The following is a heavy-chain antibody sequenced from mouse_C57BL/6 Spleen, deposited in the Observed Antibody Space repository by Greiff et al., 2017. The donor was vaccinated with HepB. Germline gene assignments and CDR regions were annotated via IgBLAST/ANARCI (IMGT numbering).Heavy chain of an antibody. CDR1: GYTFTDYN. D-gene: IGHD2-12*01. J-gene: IGHJ2*01. CDR3: ASRRRAYDGFDY. V-gene: IGHV1-22*01. Sequence: VQLQQSGPELVKPGASVKMSCKASGYTFTDYNMHWVKQSHGKSLEWIGYINPNNGGTSYNQKFKGKATLTVNKSSSTAYMELRSLTSEDSAVYYCASRRRAYDGFDYWGQGTTLTVSS. CDR2: INPNNGGT.